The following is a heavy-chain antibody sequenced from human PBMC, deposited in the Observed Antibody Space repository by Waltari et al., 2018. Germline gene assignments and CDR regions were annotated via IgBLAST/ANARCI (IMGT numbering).Heavy chain of an antibody. Sequence: QLQLQESGRGLVNPSETLSLTCVVSGGYISDSYCSWIRQVPGKGLEWIGRISASRGSTDYNPSLKSRVTISRDTSKNQFSLNLNSVTVADTAVYFCARGGGGTYWYFDLWGPGT. V-gene: IGHV4-4*07. J-gene: IGHJ2*01. CDR1: GGYISDSY. CDR3: ARGGGGTYWYFDL. CDR2: ISASRGST. D-gene: IGHD2-15*01.